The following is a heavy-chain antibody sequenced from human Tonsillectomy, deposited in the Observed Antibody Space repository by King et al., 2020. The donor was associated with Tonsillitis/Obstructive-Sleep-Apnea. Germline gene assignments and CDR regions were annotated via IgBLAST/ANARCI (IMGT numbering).Heavy chain of an antibody. CDR1: GGSISSYY. CDR3: AREGDCSSTRCYKDAFDI. J-gene: IGHJ3*02. D-gene: IGHD2-2*02. CDR2: IYYSGST. V-gene: IGHV4-59*01. Sequence: VQLQESGPGLVKPSETLSVTCTVSGGSISSYYWSWIRQPPGKGLEWIGYIYYSGSTNYNPSLKSRVTISVDTSKNQFSLKLSSVTAADTAVYYCAREGDCSSTRCYKDAFDIWGQGTMVTVSS.